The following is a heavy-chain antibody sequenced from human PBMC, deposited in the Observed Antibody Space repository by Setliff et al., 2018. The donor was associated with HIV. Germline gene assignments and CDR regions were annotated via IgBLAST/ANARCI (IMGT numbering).Heavy chain of an antibody. D-gene: IGHD2-8*01. CDR3: ARGYCTNAVCSDAFDI. Sequence: ASVKVSCKASGYTFTKYGVSWVRQAPGQGLEWMGWISAYNGNTNYPRKFQGRVTMTTDTSTSTAYMELRSLRSDDTAVYYCARGYCTNAVCSDAFDIWGQGTMVTVSS. V-gene: IGHV1-18*01. CDR2: ISAYNGNT. J-gene: IGHJ3*02. CDR1: GYTFTKYG.